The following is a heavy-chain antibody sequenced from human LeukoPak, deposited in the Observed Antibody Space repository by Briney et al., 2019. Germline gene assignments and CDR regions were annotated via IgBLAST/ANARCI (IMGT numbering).Heavy chain of an antibody. Sequence: ASVKVSCKASGYTFTDYYIHWVRQAPGQGLEWMGWINPNSGDTNYVQKFQGRVTMTRDTSIATAYMDLSSLRSADTAVYYCARVGRSIILLPAPVTEPYYYYYYYMDVWGKGTTVTVSS. CDR1: GYTFTDYY. D-gene: IGHD3-16*01. CDR3: ARVGRSIILLPAPVTEPYYYYYYYMDV. CDR2: INPNSGDT. V-gene: IGHV1-2*02. J-gene: IGHJ6*03.